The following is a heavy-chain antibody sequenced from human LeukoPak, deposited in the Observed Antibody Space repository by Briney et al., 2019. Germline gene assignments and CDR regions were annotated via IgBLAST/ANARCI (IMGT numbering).Heavy chain of an antibody. CDR1: GFTFISYG. J-gene: IGHJ4*02. D-gene: IGHD1-26*01. CDR3: AKEQSGSYYD. V-gene: IGHV3-30*18. CDR2: ISYDGSNK. Sequence: PGGSLRLSCAASGFTFISYGIHWVRQAQAKVLEWVALISYDGSNKYYADSVKGRFTISRDNSKNTLYLQMNSLRAEDTAVYYCAKEQSGSYYDWGQGTLVTVSS.